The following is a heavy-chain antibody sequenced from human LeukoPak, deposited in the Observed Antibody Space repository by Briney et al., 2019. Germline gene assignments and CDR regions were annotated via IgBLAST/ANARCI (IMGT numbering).Heavy chain of an antibody. D-gene: IGHD2-8*01. CDR3: ARDGEWSTLYYFDY. Sequence: TGGSLRLSCAASGFTFSTYAVNWVRQAPGKGLEWVSAITGSGGATYYADSVKGRFTISRDNSKNTLYLQMNSLRAEDTAVYYCARDGEWSTLYYFDYWGQGTLVTVSS. J-gene: IGHJ4*02. CDR1: GFTFSTYA. V-gene: IGHV3-23*01. CDR2: ITGSGGAT.